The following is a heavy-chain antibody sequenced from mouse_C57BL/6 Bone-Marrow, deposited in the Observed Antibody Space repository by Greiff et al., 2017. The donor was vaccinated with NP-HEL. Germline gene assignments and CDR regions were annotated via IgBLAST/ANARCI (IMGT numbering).Heavy chain of an antibody. D-gene: IGHD1-2*01. CDR2: IDPENGDT. V-gene: IGHV14-4*01. CDR1: GFNIKDDY. CDR3: TTGDYGPYYAMDY. Sequence: EVQLQQSGAELVRPGASVKLSCTASGFNIKDDYMHWVKQRPEQGLEWIGWIDPENGDTEYASKFQGKATITADTSSNTAYLQLSSLTSEDTAVYYCTTGDYGPYYAMDYWGQGTSVTVSS. J-gene: IGHJ4*01.